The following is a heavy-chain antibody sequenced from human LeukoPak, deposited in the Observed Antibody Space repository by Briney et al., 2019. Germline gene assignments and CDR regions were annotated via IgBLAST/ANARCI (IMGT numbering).Heavy chain of an antibody. J-gene: IGHJ5*02. CDR2: ISGSGGST. CDR1: GFTFTSYA. CDR3: AKQTTMVRGVSNWFDP. V-gene: IGHV3-23*01. Sequence: QTVGSLRLSCAAPGFTFTSYAMSWVRQTPGKGLEWVSDISGSGGSTYYADSVKGRFTISRDNSKNTLYLQMNSLRAEDTAVYYCAKQTTMVRGVSNWFDPWGQGTLVTVSS. D-gene: IGHD3-10*01.